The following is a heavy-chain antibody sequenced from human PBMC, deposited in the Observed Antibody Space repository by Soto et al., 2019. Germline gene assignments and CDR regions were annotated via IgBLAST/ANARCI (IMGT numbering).Heavy chain of an antibody. J-gene: IGHJ6*02. CDR2: INHSGST. V-gene: IGHV4-34*01. Sequence: PPETLSLTCAVYGGSFSGYYWSWIRQPPGKGLEWIGEINHSGSTNYNPSLKSRVTISVDTSKNQFSLKLSSVTAADTAVYYCAIGVWFGESMSYYYGMDVWGQGTTVTVSS. CDR1: GGSFSGYY. D-gene: IGHD3-10*01. CDR3: AIGVWFGESMSYYYGMDV.